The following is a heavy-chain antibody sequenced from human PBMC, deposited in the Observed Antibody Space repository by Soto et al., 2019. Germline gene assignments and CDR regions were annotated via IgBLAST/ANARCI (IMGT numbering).Heavy chain of an antibody. Sequence: ASETLSLTCTVSGGSISSGDYYWSWIRQPPGKGLEWIGYIYYSGSTYYNPSLKSRVTISVDTSKNQFSLKLSSVTAADTAVYYCARERAEMATNLFDYWGQGTLVTVSS. J-gene: IGHJ4*02. CDR1: GGSISSGDYY. D-gene: IGHD5-12*01. CDR2: IYYSGST. CDR3: ARERAEMATNLFDY. V-gene: IGHV4-30-4*01.